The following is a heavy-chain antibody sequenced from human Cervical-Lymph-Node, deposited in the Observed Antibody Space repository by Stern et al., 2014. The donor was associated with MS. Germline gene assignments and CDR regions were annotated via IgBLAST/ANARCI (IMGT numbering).Heavy chain of an antibody. D-gene: IGHD2-15*01. CDR2: ITSTGSDM. V-gene: IGHV3-21*01. J-gene: IGHJ4*02. CDR1: GFAFSSYT. Sequence: EVQLVESGGGLVKPGGSLRLSCAASGFAFSSYTMTWVRQAPGKGLEWVSFITSTGSDMCHADSLNGRLTISRDNARNSLFLQMNSLRAEDTAVSYCARGHCGGGSCYKAFDSWGQGTLVTVSS. CDR3: ARGHCGGGSCYKAFDS.